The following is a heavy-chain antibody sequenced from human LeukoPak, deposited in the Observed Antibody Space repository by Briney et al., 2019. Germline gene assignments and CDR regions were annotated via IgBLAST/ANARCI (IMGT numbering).Heavy chain of an antibody. CDR3: ARDPGMTTVTEYYYYYYGMDV. V-gene: IGHV3-21*01. Sequence: PGGSLRLSCAASGFTFSSYRMTWVRQAPGKGLEWVSSISSSSSYIYYADSVKGRFTISRDNAKNSLYLQMNSLRAEDTAVYYCARDPGMTTVTEYYYYYYGMDVWGQGTTVTVSS. D-gene: IGHD4-17*01. J-gene: IGHJ6*02. CDR2: ISSSSSYI. CDR1: GFTFSSYR.